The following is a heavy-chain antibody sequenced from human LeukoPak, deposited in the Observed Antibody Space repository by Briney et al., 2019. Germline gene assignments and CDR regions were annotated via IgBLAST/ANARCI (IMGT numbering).Heavy chain of an antibody. Sequence: ASVKVSCKASGYTFTGYYMHWVRQAPGQGLEWMGWIKPNSGGTSYAQKFQGRVTMTRDTSINTAYMELSRLRSDDTAVYFCARAGVWDYSDTSGYHNGAFDIWGQGTMVTVSS. CDR1: GYTFTGYY. CDR3: ARAGVWDYSDTSGYHNGAFDI. D-gene: IGHD3-22*01. J-gene: IGHJ3*02. V-gene: IGHV1-2*02. CDR2: IKPNSGGT.